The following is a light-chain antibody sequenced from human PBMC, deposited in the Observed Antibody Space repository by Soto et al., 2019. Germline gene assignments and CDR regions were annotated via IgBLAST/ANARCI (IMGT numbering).Light chain of an antibody. CDR1: SSDVGNYIF. CDR3: VSYTASASYV. Sequence: SVLTQPASVSGSPGQSITISCTGTSSDVGNYIFVSWYRQHPGKAPKLMIYDINNRPSGVSNRFSGSKSGNTASLTISGLQAEDEADYYCVSYTASASYVFGTGNKVTVL. V-gene: IGLV2-14*01. J-gene: IGLJ1*01. CDR2: DIN.